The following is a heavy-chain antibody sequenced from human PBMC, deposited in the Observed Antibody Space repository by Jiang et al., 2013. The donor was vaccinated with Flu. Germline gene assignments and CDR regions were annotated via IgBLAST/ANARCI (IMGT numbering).Heavy chain of an antibody. D-gene: IGHD1-26*01. CDR3: ARGTHRIVGGGKIEDYFDY. Sequence: GSGLVKPSGTLSLTCAVSGGSISSSNWWSWVRQPPGKGLEWIGEIYHSGSTNYNPSLKSRVTISVDKSKNQFSLKLSSVTAADTAVYYCARGTHRIVGGGKIEDYFDYWGQGTLVTVSS. J-gene: IGHJ4*02. V-gene: IGHV4-4*02. CDR2: IYHSGST. CDR1: GGSISSSNW.